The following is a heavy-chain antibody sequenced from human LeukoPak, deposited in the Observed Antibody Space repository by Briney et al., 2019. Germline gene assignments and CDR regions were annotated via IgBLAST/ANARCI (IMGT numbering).Heavy chain of an antibody. Sequence: PGGSLRLSCAASGFTFSSYSMNWVRQAPGKGLEWVSAISGSGGSTYYADSVKGRFTISRDNSKNTLYLQMNSLRAEDTAVYYCAKCKGNWNDDGFDYWGQGTLVTVSS. CDR1: GFTFSSYS. V-gene: IGHV3-23*01. D-gene: IGHD1-1*01. CDR2: ISGSGGST. CDR3: AKCKGNWNDDGFDY. J-gene: IGHJ4*02.